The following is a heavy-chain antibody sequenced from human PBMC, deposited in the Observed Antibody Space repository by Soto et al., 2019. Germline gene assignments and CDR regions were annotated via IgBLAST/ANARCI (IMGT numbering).Heavy chain of an antibody. CDR1: GGSISSYY. CDR3: ARGDTAMVSDY. Sequence: QVQLQESGPGLVKPSETLSLTCTVSGGSISSYYWSWIRQPPGKGLEWIWYIYYSGSTNYNPSLQSRVPISVDTSKNQFSLKLSSVTAADTAVYYCARGDTAMVSDYWGQGTLVTVSS. CDR2: IYYSGST. V-gene: IGHV4-59*01. J-gene: IGHJ4*02. D-gene: IGHD5-18*01.